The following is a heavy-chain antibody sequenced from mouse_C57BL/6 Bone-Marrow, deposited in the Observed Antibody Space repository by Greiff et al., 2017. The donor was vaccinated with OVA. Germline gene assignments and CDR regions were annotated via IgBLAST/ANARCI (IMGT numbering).Heavy chain of an antibody. D-gene: IGHD1-1*01. CDR1: GYTFTSYW. CDR3: ASGVYYYGSSYDY. V-gene: IGHV1-52*01. CDR2: IDPSDSET. Sequence: VQLQQPGAELVKPGASVKLSCKASGYTFTSYWMHWVKQRPGRGLEWIGNIDPSDSETHYNQKFKDKATLTVDKSSSTAYMQLSSLTSEDSAVYYCASGVYYYGSSYDYWGQGTTLTVSS. J-gene: IGHJ2*01.